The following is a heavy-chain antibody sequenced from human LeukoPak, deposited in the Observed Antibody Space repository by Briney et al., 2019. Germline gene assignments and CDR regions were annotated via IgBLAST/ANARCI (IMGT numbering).Heavy chain of an antibody. V-gene: IGHV4-4*07. J-gene: IGHJ6*03. CDR1: GGSSTNYY. Sequence: SETLSLTCTVSGGSSTNYYLNWVRQPAGKGLEWIGRINSRGMTNYESSLKSRVVMSVDTSNNQMSLKFRSVIAADSAIYYCAGETLGAYGDYMDVWGKGTAVTVSS. D-gene: IGHD3-16*01. CDR2: INSRGMT. CDR3: AGETLGAYGDYMDV.